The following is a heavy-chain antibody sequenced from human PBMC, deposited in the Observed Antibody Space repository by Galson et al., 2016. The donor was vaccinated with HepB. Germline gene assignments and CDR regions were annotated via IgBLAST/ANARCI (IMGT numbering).Heavy chain of an antibody. J-gene: IGHJ4*02. CDR3: ARFSGRYNGDFDY. Sequence: SLRLSCAASGFTFRSYTMSWVRQAPGKGLEWVSAISGSGVGTYYADSVKGRFTISRDNAKNSLYVQMNSLSAEDTAVYYCARFSGRYNGDFDYWGQGTLVTVSS. D-gene: IGHD1-26*01. CDR2: ISGSGVGT. V-gene: IGHV3-23*01. CDR1: GFTFRSYT.